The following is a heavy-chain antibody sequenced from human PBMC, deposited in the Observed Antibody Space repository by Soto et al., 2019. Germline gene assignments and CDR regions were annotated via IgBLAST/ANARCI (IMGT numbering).Heavy chain of an antibody. J-gene: IGHJ4*02. CDR2: ISAYNGNT. D-gene: IGHD3-9*01. Sequence: ASVKVSCKASGYTFTSYGISWVRQAPGQGLEWMGWISAYNGNTNYAQKLQGRATMTTDTSTSTAYMELRSLRSDDTAVYYCARDPGRVRGLRYFDWLLNEGGYFDYWGQGTLVTVSS. CDR1: GYTFTSYG. CDR3: ARDPGRVRGLRYFDWLLNEGGYFDY. V-gene: IGHV1-18*04.